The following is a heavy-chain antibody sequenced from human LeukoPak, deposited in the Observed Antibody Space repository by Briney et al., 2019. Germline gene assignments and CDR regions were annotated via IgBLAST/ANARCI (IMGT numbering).Heavy chain of an antibody. J-gene: IGHJ4*02. D-gene: IGHD6-13*01. CDR1: GYTFTSYG. Sequence: ASVKVSCKASGYTFTSYGISWVRQAPGQGLEWMGWISAYNGNTNYAQKLQGRVTMTTDTSTSTAYMELRSLRSDDTAVYYCATCSRIAAAADLDYWGQGTLVTVSS. CDR3: ATCSRIAAAADLDY. CDR2: ISAYNGNT. V-gene: IGHV1-18*01.